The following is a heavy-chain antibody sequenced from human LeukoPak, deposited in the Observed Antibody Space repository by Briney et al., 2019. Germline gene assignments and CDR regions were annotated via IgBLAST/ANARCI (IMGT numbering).Heavy chain of an antibody. Sequence: GGSLRLSCAASGFNFDDYTMHWVRQPPGKGLEWVSLISWDGSTTYYADSVKGRFTISRDNNKDSLYLQMNSLRTEDTAFYYCAKKGVAVTSTGSYFDYWGQGTLVTVSS. V-gene: IGHV3-43*01. CDR2: ISWDGSTT. D-gene: IGHD6-19*01. CDR3: AKKGVAVTSTGSYFDY. CDR1: GFNFDDYT. J-gene: IGHJ4*02.